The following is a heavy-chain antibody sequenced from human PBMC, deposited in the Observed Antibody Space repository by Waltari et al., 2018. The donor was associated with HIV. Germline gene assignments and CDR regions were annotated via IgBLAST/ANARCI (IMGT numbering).Heavy chain of an antibody. J-gene: IGHJ4*02. CDR3: ARTWELLGPVGFDY. D-gene: IGHD1-26*01. Sequence: QVQLVQSGPEVKKHGDSVKVSCKASGYTFSNYGITWGRQAPGQGLEWMGWFSPYNGNTNYVQKLQGRVTMTTDTSTSTAYMELRSLRSDDTAVYYCARTWELLGPVGFDYWGQGTLVTVSS. CDR1: GYTFSNYG. V-gene: IGHV1-18*01. CDR2: FSPYNGNT.